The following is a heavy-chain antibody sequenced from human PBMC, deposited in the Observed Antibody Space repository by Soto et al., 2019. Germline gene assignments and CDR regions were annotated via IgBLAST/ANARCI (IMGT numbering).Heavy chain of an antibody. CDR3: ARLEGEGGGFYCSGGSCYIDY. V-gene: IGHV3-11*01. D-gene: IGHD2-15*01. Sequence: GGSLRLSCAASGFTFSDYYMSWIRQAPGKGLEWVSYISSSGSTIYYADSVKGRFTISRDNAKNSLYLQMNSLRAEDTAVYYCARLEGEGGGFYCSGGSCYIDYWGQGTLVTVSS. CDR1: GFTFSDYY. J-gene: IGHJ4*02. CDR2: ISSSGSTI.